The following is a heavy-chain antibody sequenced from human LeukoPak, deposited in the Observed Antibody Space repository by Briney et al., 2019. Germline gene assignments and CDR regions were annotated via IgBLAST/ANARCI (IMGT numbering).Heavy chain of an antibody. CDR3: ARSSKLELRSYFDY. CDR1: GYTFTSYG. J-gene: IGHJ4*02. CDR2: ISAYNGNT. Sequence: ASVKVSCKASGYTFTSYGISWVRQAPGQGLEWMGWISAYNGNTNYAQKLQGRVTMTTDTSTSTAYMELRSLRSDDTAVYYCARSSKLELRSYFDYWGQGTLVTVSS. V-gene: IGHV1-18*01. D-gene: IGHD1-7*01.